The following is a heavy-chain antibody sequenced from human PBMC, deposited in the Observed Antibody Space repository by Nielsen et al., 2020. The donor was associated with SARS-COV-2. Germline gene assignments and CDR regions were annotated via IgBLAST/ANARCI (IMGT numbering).Heavy chain of an antibody. V-gene: IGHV3-23*01. J-gene: IGHJ6*02. CDR2: MSGSSGTQ. CDR3: AGWLLPKYGMDV. CDR1: GFTFSNYA. Sequence: GGSLRLSCAASGFTFSNYAMTWVRQAPGKGLEWVSTMSGSSGTQYYADSVKGRFTVSRDNSKNTLYLQMNSLRAEDTAVYYCAGWLLPKYGMDVWGQGTTVTVSS. D-gene: IGHD3-22*01.